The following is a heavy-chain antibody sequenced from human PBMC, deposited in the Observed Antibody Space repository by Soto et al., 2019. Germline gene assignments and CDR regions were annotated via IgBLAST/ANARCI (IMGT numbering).Heavy chain of an antibody. CDR1: GASISSYY. CDR3: ARHRYSGYDYGGYYFDY. CDR2: IYYSGST. D-gene: IGHD5-12*01. V-gene: IGHV4-59*08. J-gene: IGHJ4*02. Sequence: ETLTLTCTVSGASISSYYWSWIRQPPGKGLEWIGYIYYSGSTNYNPSLKSRVTISVDTSKNQFSLKLSSVTAADTAVYYCARHRYSGYDYGGYYFDYWGQGTLVTVSS.